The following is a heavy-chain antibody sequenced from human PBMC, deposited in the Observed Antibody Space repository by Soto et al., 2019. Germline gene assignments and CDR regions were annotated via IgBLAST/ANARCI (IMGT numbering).Heavy chain of an antibody. CDR1: GYTLTELS. V-gene: IGHV1-24*01. J-gene: IGHJ6*03. CDR3: ATINPSQHGFGVAIRPYYYYCMDV. D-gene: IGHD3-3*01. CDR2: FDPEDGET. Sequence: ASVKVSCKVSGYTLTELSMHWVRQAPGKGLEWMGGFDPEDGETIYAQKFQGRVTMTEDTSTDTAYMELSSLRSEDTAVYYCATINPSQHGFGVAIRPYYYYCMDVWGKGTTVTVSS.